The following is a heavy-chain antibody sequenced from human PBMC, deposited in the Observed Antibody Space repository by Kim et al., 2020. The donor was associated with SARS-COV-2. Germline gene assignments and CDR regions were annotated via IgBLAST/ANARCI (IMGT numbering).Heavy chain of an antibody. Sequence: SVKVSCKASGGTFSSYAISWVRQAPGQGLEWMGGIIPIFGTANYAQKFQGRVTITADESTSTAYMELSSLRSEETAVYYCARRCSGGSCYSSWAYYGMDVWGQGTTVTVSS. D-gene: IGHD2-15*01. CDR1: GGTFSSYA. J-gene: IGHJ6*02. CDR3: ARRCSGGSCYSSWAYYGMDV. CDR2: IIPIFGTA. V-gene: IGHV1-69*13.